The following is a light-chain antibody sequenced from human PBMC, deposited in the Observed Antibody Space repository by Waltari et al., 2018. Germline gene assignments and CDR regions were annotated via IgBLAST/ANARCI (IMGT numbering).Light chain of an antibody. Sequence: IQLTQSPSTLPASVGDRVTMTCRASQRVNTWLAWYQQKPGRAPNLLVSKASILQSGVPSRFSGSGSGTEFTLTISSLQPDDFATYYCQQYDDYIPLTFGGGTTVEI. CDR2: KAS. CDR1: QRVNTW. J-gene: IGKJ4*01. CDR3: QQYDDYIPLT. V-gene: IGKV1-5*03.